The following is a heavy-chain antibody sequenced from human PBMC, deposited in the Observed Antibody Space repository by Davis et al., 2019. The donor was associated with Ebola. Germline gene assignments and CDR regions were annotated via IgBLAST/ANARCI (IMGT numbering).Heavy chain of an antibody. Sequence: GESLKISCAASGFTFSSYAMTWVRQAPGKGLEWVSTINYSGGSTYYADSVKGRFTISRDNSKNTLYLQMNSLRAEDTAVYYCAKHRVTTGYYDMDVWGQATTVTVSS. V-gene: IGHV3-23*01. CDR1: GFTFSSYA. J-gene: IGHJ6*02. D-gene: IGHD4-17*01. CDR3: AKHRVTTGYYDMDV. CDR2: INYSGGST.